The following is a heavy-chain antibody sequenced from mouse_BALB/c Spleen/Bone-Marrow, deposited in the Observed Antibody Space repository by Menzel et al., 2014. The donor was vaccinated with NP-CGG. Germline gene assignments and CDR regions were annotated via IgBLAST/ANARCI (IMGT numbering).Heavy chain of an antibody. V-gene: IGHV1-18*01. D-gene: IGHD3-3*01. Sequence: EVQGVESGPELVKPGASVKISCKTSGYTFTEYTMHWVKQSHGKSLEWIGGINPNNGGTSYNQKFKGKATLTVDKSSSTAYIELRSQTSEDSAVYCCARRAGTLDAMDYWGQGTSVTGSS. CDR2: INPNNGGT. CDR3: ARRAGTLDAMDY. J-gene: IGHJ4*01. CDR1: GYTFTEYT.